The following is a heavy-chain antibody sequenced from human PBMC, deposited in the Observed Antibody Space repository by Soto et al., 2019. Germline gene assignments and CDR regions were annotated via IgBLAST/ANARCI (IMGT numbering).Heavy chain of an antibody. CDR1: GFTFSSYA. D-gene: IGHD1-26*01. CDR3: ARRGSGSYYDY. V-gene: IGHV3-23*01. J-gene: IGHJ4*02. CDR2: ISGSGGST. Sequence: EVQLLESGGGLVQPGGSLRLSCAASGFTFSSYAMRWVRQAPVKGLEWVSAISGSGGSTYYADSVKGRFTISRDNNKNTPYLQMNSLRAEDTAVYYGARRGSGSYYDYWGQGTLVTVSS.